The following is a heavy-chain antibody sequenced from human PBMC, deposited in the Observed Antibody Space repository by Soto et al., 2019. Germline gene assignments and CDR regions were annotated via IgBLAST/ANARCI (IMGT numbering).Heavy chain of an antibody. CDR3: ASAFSALGASYYYGMDV. CDR2: IIPIFGTA. CDR1: GGTFSSYA. V-gene: IGHV1-69*06. Sequence: AAVKVSCKASGGTFSSYAISWVRQAPGQGLEWMGGIIPIFGTANYARKFQGRVTITADKSTSTAYMELSSLRSEDTAVYYCASAFSALGASYYYGMDVWGQGTTVTVSS. J-gene: IGHJ6*02. D-gene: IGHD1-26*01.